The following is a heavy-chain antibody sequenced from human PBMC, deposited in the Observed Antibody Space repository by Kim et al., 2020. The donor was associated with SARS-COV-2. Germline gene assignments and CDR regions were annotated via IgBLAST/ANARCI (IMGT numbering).Heavy chain of an antibody. CDR3: ARDKKGVAAAGTPLYNYYGLDV. Sequence: GGSLRLSCAVSGFTFSSYGMHWVRQAPGKGLEWVAIIWYDGSNKYYADSVKGRSIISRDNSKNTLYLQMNSLRAEDTAVYYCARDKKGVAAAGTPLYNYYGLDVWGQGTTVTVSS. CDR2: IWYDGSNK. V-gene: IGHV3-33*01. D-gene: IGHD6-13*01. CDR1: GFTFSSYG. J-gene: IGHJ6*02.